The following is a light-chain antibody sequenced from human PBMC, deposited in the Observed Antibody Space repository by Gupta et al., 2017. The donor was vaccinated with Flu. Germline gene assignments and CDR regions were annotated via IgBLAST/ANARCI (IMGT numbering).Light chain of an antibody. CDR2: VNN. CDR3: HYYASDLGDSNV. V-gene: IGLV1-40*01. Sequence: QSVLTQPPSVSGAPGQTVTISCTGSGSNIGAGYNVHWYQQLPGKVPRLRIYVNNNRPSGVPDRFSASTSGASDSPAIHGLQAEDEADDDGHYYASDLGDSNVFGTGTKVTVL. J-gene: IGLJ1*01. CDR1: GSNIGAGYN.